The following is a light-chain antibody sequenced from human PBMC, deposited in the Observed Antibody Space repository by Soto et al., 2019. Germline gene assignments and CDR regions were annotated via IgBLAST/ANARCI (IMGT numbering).Light chain of an antibody. Sequence: DIQMTQSPFTLSASVGDRVTITCRASQSIGIWLAWYQQRPGKAPSLLIYKASSLEKGVPSRFSGSGSGTEFTLTISSLQPDDFATYYCQQYDSYSRTFGQGTKVEIK. CDR1: QSIGIW. J-gene: IGKJ1*01. CDR3: QQYDSYSRT. V-gene: IGKV1-5*03. CDR2: KAS.